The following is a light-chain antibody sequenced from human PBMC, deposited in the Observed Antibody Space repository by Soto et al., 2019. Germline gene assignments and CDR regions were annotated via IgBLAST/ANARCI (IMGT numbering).Light chain of an antibody. CDR3: SSYTSTMTNV. CDR2: DVV. V-gene: IGLV2-14*03. CDR1: SSDVGGFNS. J-gene: IGLJ1*01. Sequence: QSALTQPASVSGFPGQSITISCTGTSSDVGGFNSVSWYQLRPGTAPKLILYDVVDRPSGVSYRFSGSKSGNTASLTISGLQAADEADYFCSSYTSTMTNVFGSGTKLTVL.